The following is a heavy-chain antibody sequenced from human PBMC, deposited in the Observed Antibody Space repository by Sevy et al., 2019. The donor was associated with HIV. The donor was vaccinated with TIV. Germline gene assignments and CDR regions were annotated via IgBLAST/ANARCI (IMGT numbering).Heavy chain of an antibody. V-gene: IGHV3-7*03. CDR3: ARDPNDVHSGSNRYSDC. CDR2: IKQDGSQK. CDR1: GFTFSSYW. Sequence: GGSVRLSCAASGFTFSSYWMTWVRQAPGKGLEWVANIKQDGSQKDYVNSVKGRFTISRDNAKNSLYLQMNSLRAEDTAFYYCARDPNDVHSGSNRYSDCWGQGTLVTVSS. J-gene: IGHJ4*02. D-gene: IGHD1-26*01.